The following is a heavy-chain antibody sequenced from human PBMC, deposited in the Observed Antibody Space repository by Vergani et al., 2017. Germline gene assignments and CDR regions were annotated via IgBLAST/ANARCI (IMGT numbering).Heavy chain of an antibody. J-gene: IGHJ4*02. Sequence: QVQLQESGPGLVKPSQTLSLTCTVSGGSISSGSYYWSWIRQPAGKGLEWIGRIYTSGSTNYNPSLKSRVTISVDTSKNQFSLKLSSVTAADTAVYYCARSGESDYWGQGTLVTVSS. CDR1: GGSISSGSYY. CDR3: ARSGESDY. CDR2: IYTSGST. V-gene: IGHV4-61*02.